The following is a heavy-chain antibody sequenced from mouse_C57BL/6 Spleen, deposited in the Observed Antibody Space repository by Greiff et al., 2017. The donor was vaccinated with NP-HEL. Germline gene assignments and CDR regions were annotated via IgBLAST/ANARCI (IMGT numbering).Heavy chain of an antibody. CDR1: GYAFTNYL. Sequence: LQQSGAELVRPGTSVKVSCKASGYAFTNYLIEWVKQRPGQGLEWIGVINPGSGGTNYNEKFKGKATLTADKSSSTAYMQLSSLTSEDSAVYFCARTINYYGSRKGYFDYWGQGTTLTVSS. CDR2: INPGSGGT. D-gene: IGHD1-1*01. V-gene: IGHV1-54*01. CDR3: ARTINYYGSRKGYFDY. J-gene: IGHJ2*01.